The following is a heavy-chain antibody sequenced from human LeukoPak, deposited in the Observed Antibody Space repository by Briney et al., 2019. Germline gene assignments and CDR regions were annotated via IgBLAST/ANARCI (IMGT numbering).Heavy chain of an antibody. D-gene: IGHD3-10*01. J-gene: IGHJ4*02. CDR1: GFTFSSYV. CDR3: ARESIYYGSGT. Sequence: GGSLRLSCAASGFTFSSYVMHWVRQAPGKGLEWVSSISSSSSYIYYADSVKGRFTISRDNSKNTLYLQMNSLRAEDTAVYYCARESIYYGSGTWGQGTLVTVSS. CDR2: ISSSSSYI. V-gene: IGHV3-21*01.